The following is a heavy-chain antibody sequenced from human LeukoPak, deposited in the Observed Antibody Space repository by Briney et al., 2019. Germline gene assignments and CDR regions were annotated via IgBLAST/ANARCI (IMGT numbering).Heavy chain of an antibody. CDR2: INPYSGGT. Sequence: ASVTVSCKASGYTFTGYYMHWVRQAPGQGIEWMGWINPYSGGTNYAQKSQDRVTMIRDTSISTAYLELSRLRSDGTAVYYCARDAIYSSSWSYYYYYMDVWGKGTTVTVSS. V-gene: IGHV1-2*02. J-gene: IGHJ6*03. D-gene: IGHD6-13*01. CDR3: ARDAIYSSSWSYYYYYMDV. CDR1: GYTFTGYY.